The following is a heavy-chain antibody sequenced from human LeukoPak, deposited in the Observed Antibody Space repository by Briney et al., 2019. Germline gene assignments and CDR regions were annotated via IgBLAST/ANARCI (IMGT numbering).Heavy chain of an antibody. D-gene: IGHD3-3*01. J-gene: IGHJ4*02. CDR1: GFNFSYSW. CDR2: IKEDGSET. Sequence: PGGSLRLSCAASGFNFSYSWMSWVRQAPGKGLEWVANIKEDGSETYYAESVMGRFTISRDNAENSLFLQMTSLRGEDTAVYFCARRTTIFPRRYFFDYWGQGTLITVSS. CDR3: ARRTTIFPRRYFFDY. V-gene: IGHV3-7*01.